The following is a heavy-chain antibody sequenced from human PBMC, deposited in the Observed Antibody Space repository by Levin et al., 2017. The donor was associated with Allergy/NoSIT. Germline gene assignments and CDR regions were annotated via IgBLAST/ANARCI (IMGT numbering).Heavy chain of an antibody. CDR2: IYYSGST. CDR3: ARSGIAAAGTAILFDY. J-gene: IGHJ4*02. CDR1: GGSISSYY. V-gene: IGHV4-59*01. D-gene: IGHD6-13*01. Sequence: KPSETLSLTCTVSGGSISSYYWSWIRQPPGKGLEWIGYIYYSGSTNYNPSLKSRVTISVDTSKNQFSLKLSSVTAADTAVYYCARSGIAAAGTAILFDYWGQGTLVTVSS.